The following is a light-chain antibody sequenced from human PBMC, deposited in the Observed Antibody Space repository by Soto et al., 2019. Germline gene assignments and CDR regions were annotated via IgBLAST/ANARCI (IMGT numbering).Light chain of an antibody. J-gene: IGKJ4*01. CDR2: DAS. CDR1: QSVSSY. V-gene: IGKV3-11*01. CDR3: QQRSNWPA. Sequence: EVVMTQSPATLSVPPGERATLSCRASQSVSSYLAWYQQKPGQAPRLLIYDASSRATGIPARFSGSGSGTDFTLTISSLEPEDFAVYYCQQRSNWPAFGGGTKVDIK.